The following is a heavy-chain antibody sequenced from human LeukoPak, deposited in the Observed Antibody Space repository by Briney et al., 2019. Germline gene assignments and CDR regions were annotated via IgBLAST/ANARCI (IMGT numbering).Heavy chain of an antibody. CDR1: GGSFSGYY. CDR2: INHSGST. Sequence: KSSETLSLTCAVYGGSFSGYYWSWIRQPPGKGLEWIGEINHSGSTNYNPSLKSRVTISVDTSKNQFSLKLSSVTAADTAVYYCARGRIQYSSSSARADYWGQGTLVTVSS. CDR3: ARGRIQYSSSSARADY. D-gene: IGHD6-6*01. J-gene: IGHJ4*02. V-gene: IGHV4-34*01.